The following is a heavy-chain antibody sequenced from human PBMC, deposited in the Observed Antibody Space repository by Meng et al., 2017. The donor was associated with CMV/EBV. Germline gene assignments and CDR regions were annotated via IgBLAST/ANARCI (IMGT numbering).Heavy chain of an antibody. CDR3: AREEGIAARSDWFDP. CDR1: GYTFTSYY. CDR2: INPSGGST. V-gene: IGHV1-46*01. Sequence: QVPLVQSGAEVKKPAASVKVSCKASGYTFTSYYMHWVRQAPGQGLEWMGIINPSGGSTSYAQKFQGRVTMTRDTSTSTVYMELSSLRSEDTAVYYCAREEGIAARSDWFDPWGQGTLVTVSS. J-gene: IGHJ5*02. D-gene: IGHD6-6*01.